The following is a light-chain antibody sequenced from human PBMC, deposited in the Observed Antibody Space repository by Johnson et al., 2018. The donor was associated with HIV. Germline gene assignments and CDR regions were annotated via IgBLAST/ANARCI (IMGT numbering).Light chain of an antibody. J-gene: IGLJ1*01. CDR3: AAWDDSLNGYV. Sequence: QSVLTQPPSVSAAPGQKVTISCSGSSSNIGNNYVSWYQVLPGTAPKLLIYSNNERPSGVPDRFSGSKSGTSASLAISGLQSEDEADYYWAAWDDSLNGYVFGTGTKVTVL. V-gene: IGLV1-44*01. CDR2: SNN. CDR1: SSNIGNNY.